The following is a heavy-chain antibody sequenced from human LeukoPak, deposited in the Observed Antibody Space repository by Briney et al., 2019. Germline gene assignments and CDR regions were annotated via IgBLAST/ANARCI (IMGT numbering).Heavy chain of an antibody. D-gene: IGHD3-3*01. CDR1: GYTFSIYG. Sequence: GASVKVSCKASGYTFSIYGITWVRQAPGQGLEWMGWISAYNGYTNYAQKFQGRVTMTTDTSTNTAYMELGSLRSDDTAIYYCARDGKGRYDFRENDYWGQGTLVTVSS. CDR2: ISAYNGYT. V-gene: IGHV1-18*01. J-gene: IGHJ4*02. CDR3: ARDGKGRYDFRENDY.